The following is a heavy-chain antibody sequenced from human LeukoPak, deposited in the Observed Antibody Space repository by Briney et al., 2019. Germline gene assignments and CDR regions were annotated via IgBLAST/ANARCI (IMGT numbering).Heavy chain of an antibody. CDR3: ARGSTSLNRDFDR. Sequence: SETLSLTCAVYGESFSGYYWSWIRQPPGKGLEWIAEINHSGSSNYNPSLKSRVTISVDTSKNQLSLKLSSVTAADTAVYYCARGSTSLNRDFDRWGQGTLVTVSS. CDR2: INHSGSS. CDR1: GESFSGYY. V-gene: IGHV4-34*01. J-gene: IGHJ4*02. D-gene: IGHD2-2*01.